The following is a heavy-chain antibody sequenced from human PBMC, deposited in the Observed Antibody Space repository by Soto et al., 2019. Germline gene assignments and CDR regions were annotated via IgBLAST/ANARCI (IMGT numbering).Heavy chain of an antibody. CDR1: GGPFSSYP. CDR2: IIPIFGIV. CDR3: ARPRTTATTKGYDY. J-gene: IGHJ4*02. V-gene: IGHV1-69*01. Sequence: QVKLVQSGAEVKKPGSSVKVSCKASGGPFSSYPLTWVRQAPGQGLEWMGGIIPIFGIVNSAQKFQGRVSITADESTSTAYMELSSPPSEDTAVYYCARPRTTATTKGYDYWGQGTLVTVSS. D-gene: IGHD1-1*01.